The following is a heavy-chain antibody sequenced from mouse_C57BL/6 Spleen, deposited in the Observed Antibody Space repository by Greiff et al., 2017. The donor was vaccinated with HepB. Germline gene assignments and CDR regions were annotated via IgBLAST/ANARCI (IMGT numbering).Heavy chain of an antibody. V-gene: IGHV1-82*01. CDR1: GYAFSSSW. CDR2: IYPGDGDT. J-gene: IGHJ4*01. CDR3: AHYYGSSPYAMDY. D-gene: IGHD1-1*01. Sequence: VQLQQSGPELVKPGASVKISCKASGYAFSSSWMNWVKQRPGKGLEWIGRIYPGDGDTNYNGKFKGKATLTADKSSSTAYMQLSSLTSEDSAVYFCAHYYGSSPYAMDYWGQGPSVTVSS.